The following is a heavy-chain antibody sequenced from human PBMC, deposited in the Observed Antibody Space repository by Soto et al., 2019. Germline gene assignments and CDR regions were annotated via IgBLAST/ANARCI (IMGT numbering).Heavy chain of an antibody. CDR1: GFTFSSYG. D-gene: IGHD2-15*01. Sequence: GGSLRLSCAASGFTFSSYGMHWVRQAPGKGLEWVAVISYDGSNKYYADSVKGRFTISRDNSKNTLYLQMNSLRAEDTAVYYCAEDAVVAATRYYYYGMDVWGQGTTVTVSS. CDR2: ISYDGSNK. J-gene: IGHJ6*02. V-gene: IGHV3-30*18. CDR3: AEDAVVAATRYYYYGMDV.